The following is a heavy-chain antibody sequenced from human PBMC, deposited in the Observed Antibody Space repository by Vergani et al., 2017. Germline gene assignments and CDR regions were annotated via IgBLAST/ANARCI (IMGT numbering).Heavy chain of an antibody. D-gene: IGHD2-15*01. CDR2: IHTSGST. CDR3: ARGSCLGGSCYKPLFDY. Sequence: QVQLQESGPGLVKPSQTLSLTCTVSGGSIYSHNYYWSWIRQPAGKGLEWIGRIHTSGSTNYNPSLKSRVTMSEDTSKNQFSLNLTAVTAADTALYFCARGSCLGGSCYKPLFDYWGQGILVTVSS. J-gene: IGHJ4*02. V-gene: IGHV4-61*02. CDR1: GGSIYSHNYY.